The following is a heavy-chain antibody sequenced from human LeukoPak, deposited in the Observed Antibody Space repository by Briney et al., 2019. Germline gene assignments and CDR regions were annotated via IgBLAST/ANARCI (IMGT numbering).Heavy chain of an antibody. D-gene: IGHD3-22*01. CDR1: GYTLTELS. Sequence: ASVKVSCKVSGYTLTELSMRWVRQAPGKGLEWMGGFDPEDGETIYAQKFQGRVTMTEDTSTDTAYMELSSLRSEDTAVYYCATANYYDSSGYYYEWFDPWGQGTLVTVSS. CDR3: ATANYYDSSGYYYEWFDP. J-gene: IGHJ5*02. CDR2: FDPEDGET. V-gene: IGHV1-24*01.